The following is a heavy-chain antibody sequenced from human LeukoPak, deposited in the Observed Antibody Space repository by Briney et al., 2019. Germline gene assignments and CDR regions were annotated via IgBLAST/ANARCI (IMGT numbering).Heavy chain of an antibody. V-gene: IGHV1-69*04. Sequence: ASVKVSCKASGGTFSSYAISWVRQAPGQGLEWMGRIIPILGIANYAQKFQGRVTMTRNTSISTAYMELSSLRSEDTAVYYCARVGISGYSSGHLYYFDYWGQGTLVTVSS. CDR1: GGTFSSYA. D-gene: IGHD6-19*01. J-gene: IGHJ4*02. CDR2: IIPILGIA. CDR3: ARVGISGYSSGHLYYFDY.